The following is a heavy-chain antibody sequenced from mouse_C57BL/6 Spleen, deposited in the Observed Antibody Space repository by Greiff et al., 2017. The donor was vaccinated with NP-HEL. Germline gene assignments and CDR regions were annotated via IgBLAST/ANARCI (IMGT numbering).Heavy chain of an antibody. CDR3: ARSIYYGNYGAMDY. J-gene: IGHJ4*01. D-gene: IGHD2-1*01. Sequence: QVQLQQPGAELVKPGASVKLSCKASGYTFTSYWMQWVKQRPGQGLEWIGEIDPSDSYTNYNQKFKGKATLTVDTSSSTAYMQLSSLTSEYSAVYYCARSIYYGNYGAMDYWGQGTSVTVSS. CDR1: GYTFTSYW. CDR2: IDPSDSYT. V-gene: IGHV1-50*01.